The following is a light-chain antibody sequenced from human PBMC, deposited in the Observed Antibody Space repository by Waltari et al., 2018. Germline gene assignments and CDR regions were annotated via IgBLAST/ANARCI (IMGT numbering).Light chain of an antibody. V-gene: IGLV1-47*01. CDR3: AAWDDSLSGVV. CDR1: SSNIEINY. CDR2: RDN. J-gene: IGLJ2*01. Sequence: QSVLTQPPSASGTPGQRVTISCSGSSSNIEINYVYWFQQIPGTAPKVLIYRDNRRPSGGPDRVSGSKAGPSASLAISGLRSEDEADYYCAAWDDSLSGVVFGGGTKLTV.